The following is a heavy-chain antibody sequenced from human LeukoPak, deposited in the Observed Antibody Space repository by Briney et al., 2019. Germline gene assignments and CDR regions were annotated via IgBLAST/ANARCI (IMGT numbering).Heavy chain of an antibody. CDR3: ARGKWLDY. J-gene: IGHJ4*02. D-gene: IGHD3-22*01. CDR1: EFIFSTYE. CDR2: ISSSGSTI. V-gene: IGHV3-48*03. Sequence: GGSLRLSCVDSEFIFSTYEMNWVRQAPGKGLEWVSFISSSGSTIYYVDSVQGRFTISRDNAKNSLFLQMNSLRAEDTAVYYCARGKWLDYWGPGTLVTVSS.